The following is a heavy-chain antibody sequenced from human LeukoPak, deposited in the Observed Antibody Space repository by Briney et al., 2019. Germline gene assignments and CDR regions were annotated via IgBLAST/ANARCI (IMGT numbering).Heavy chain of an antibody. CDR3: ARDRGGTWISIDY. CDR2: IYDSGST. CDR1: GGSISTYY. D-gene: IGHD2/OR15-2a*01. Sequence: SETLSLTCTVSGGSISTYYWSWIRQPPGKGLEWIGYIYDSGSTNYNPSLKSRVSISIDTSKNQIPLKLSSVTAADTAVYYCARDRGGTWISIDYWGQGTLVTVSS. J-gene: IGHJ4*02. V-gene: IGHV4-59*01.